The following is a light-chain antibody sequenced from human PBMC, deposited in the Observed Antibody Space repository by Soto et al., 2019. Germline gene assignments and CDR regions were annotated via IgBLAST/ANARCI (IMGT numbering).Light chain of an antibody. Sequence: DIQMTQSPSTLSASVWDRVTITCRASQSITGWLAWFQQKPGKAPKLLISKASSLESGVPSRFSGSGSGTEFTLTISSLQPDDFATYYCQQYNPYSPWTFGQGTKVDI. J-gene: IGKJ1*01. CDR1: QSITGW. CDR3: QQYNPYSPWT. V-gene: IGKV1-5*03. CDR2: KAS.